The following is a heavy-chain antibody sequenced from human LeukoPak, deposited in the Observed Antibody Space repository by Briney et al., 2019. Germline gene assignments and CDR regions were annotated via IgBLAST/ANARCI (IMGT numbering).Heavy chain of an antibody. V-gene: IGHV3-30-3*01. D-gene: IGHD1-26*01. J-gene: IGHJ4*02. Sequence: PGGSLRLSCTASGFSFRHYYMRWIRQAPGKGLEGVAVISYDGSNKYYADSVKGRFTTSRDNSKNTLYLQMNSLRAEDTAVYYCAIVGATGHWGQGTLVTVSS. CDR1: GFSFRHYY. CDR2: ISYDGSNK. CDR3: AIVGATGH.